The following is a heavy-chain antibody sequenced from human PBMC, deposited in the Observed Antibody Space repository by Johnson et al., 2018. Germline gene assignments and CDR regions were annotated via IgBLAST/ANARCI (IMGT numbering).Heavy chain of an antibody. CDR2: INSDGST. J-gene: IGHJ6*03. Sequence: VQLQESGGGSVQPGGSLILSCAASGFAFSSYWMHWVRQAPGKGLVWVSRINSDGSTSYADSVKGRFTISRDNAKNTLYLQMNSLRAEDTAVYYCARDGYGPRWVHYYYMDVWGKGSTVTVSS. CDR3: ARDGYGPRWVHYYYMDV. V-gene: IGHV3-74*01. CDR1: GFAFSSYW. D-gene: IGHD5-18*01.